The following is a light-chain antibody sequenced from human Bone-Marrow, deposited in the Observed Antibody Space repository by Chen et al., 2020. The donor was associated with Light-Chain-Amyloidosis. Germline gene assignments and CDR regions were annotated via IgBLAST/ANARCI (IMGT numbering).Light chain of an antibody. Sequence: QSALTQPASVSGSPGHSIAISCTRASSDIGGYNFVSWYQQHSGKAPKLILYEVSNRPSGVSSRFSGSKSGDTASLTISGLQPEDEADYYCSSYTTSTTWVFGGGTKLTVL. CDR1: SSDIGGYNF. V-gene: IGLV2-14*01. J-gene: IGLJ3*02. CDR2: EVS. CDR3: SSYTTSTTWV.